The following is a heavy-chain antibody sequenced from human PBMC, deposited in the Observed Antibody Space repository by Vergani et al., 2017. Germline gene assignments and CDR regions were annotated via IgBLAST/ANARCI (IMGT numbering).Heavy chain of an antibody. J-gene: IGHJ5*02. CDR3: ARVGHCIPTHSYDHPS. D-gene: IGHD2-15*01. Sequence: QGQLVQSGAEVKKPGASVKGSRKASEYSFSAFYIYWVRQAPGQGLEWMGWSNPNNGGSNYAQKFQERVTMTRDTSITTAYMALSRLRAADTAVYYCARVGHCIPTHSYDHPSWGQGTLVTVSS. CDR1: EYSFSAFY. V-gene: IGHV1-2*02. CDR2: SNPNNGGS.